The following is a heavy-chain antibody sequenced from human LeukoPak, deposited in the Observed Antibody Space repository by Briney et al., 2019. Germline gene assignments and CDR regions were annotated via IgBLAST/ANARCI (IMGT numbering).Heavy chain of an antibody. Sequence: GGSLRLSCAASGFTFSSYAMHWVRQAPGKGLDWVAVMSYDGSNKYHADSVKGRFTISRDSSKSTLYLQMNSLRAEDTAVYYCARELQDNYYYYGMDVWGQGTTVTVSS. CDR3: ARELQDNYYYYGMDV. V-gene: IGHV3-30-3*01. CDR2: MSYDGSNK. CDR1: GFTFSSYA. J-gene: IGHJ6*02.